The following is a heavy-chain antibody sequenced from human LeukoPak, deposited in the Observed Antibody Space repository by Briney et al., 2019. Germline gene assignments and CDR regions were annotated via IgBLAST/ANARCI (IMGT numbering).Heavy chain of an antibody. D-gene: IGHD3-9*01. CDR2: IYPADSDA. CDR3: ARRMAYNYELSTGGAFDL. V-gene: IGHV5-51*01. CDR1: GYSFVRQW. J-gene: IGHJ3*01. Sequence: GESLKISCQGSGYSFVRQWIGWVRQKPGKGLEWMGLIYPADSDARYSPSFQGQVTLSADKFISTAYLQWNSLETSDTAMYYCARRMAYNYELSTGGAFDLWGQGTMVTVSS.